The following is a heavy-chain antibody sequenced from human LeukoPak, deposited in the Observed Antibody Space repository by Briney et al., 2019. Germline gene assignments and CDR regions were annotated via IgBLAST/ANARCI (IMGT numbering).Heavy chain of an antibody. Sequence: GGSLRPSCAASGFTFSSYAMSWVRQAPGKGLEWVSAISGSGGSTYYADSVKGRFTISRDNSKNTVHLQMYSLRDEDTAVYYCAAAYGEGWFDPWGQGTQVTVSS. J-gene: IGHJ5*02. D-gene: IGHD4-17*01. CDR1: GFTFSSYA. CDR2: ISGSGGST. V-gene: IGHV3-23*01. CDR3: AAAYGEGWFDP.